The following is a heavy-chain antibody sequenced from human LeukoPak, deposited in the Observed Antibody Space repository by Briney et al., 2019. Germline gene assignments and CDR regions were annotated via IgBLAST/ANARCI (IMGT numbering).Heavy chain of an antibody. D-gene: IGHD3-10*01. CDR1: GFTFSNAW. J-gene: IGHJ4*02. V-gene: IGHV3-15*01. CDR2: IKSKTDGGTT. CDR3: TTEGYYGSGSYSDY. Sequence: GGSLRLSCAASGFTFSNAWMSWVRQAPGKGLEWVGRIKSKTDGGTTDYAAPVKGRFTISRDDSKSTLYLQMNSLKTEDTAVYYCTTEGYYGSGSYSDYWGQGTLVTVSS.